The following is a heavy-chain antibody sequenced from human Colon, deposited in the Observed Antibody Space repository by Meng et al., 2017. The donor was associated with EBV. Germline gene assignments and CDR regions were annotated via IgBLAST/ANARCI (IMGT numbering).Heavy chain of an antibody. CDR2: INGDGSST. Sequence: EVQLVESXXGLVQXGGSLRLSCAASGLTFSSFWMHWVRQAPGKGVVWVSRINGDGSSTSYADSVKGRFTISRDNAKNTLYLQMNSLRAEDMAVYYCARVGDYAYKDRGQGTLVTVSS. V-gene: IGHV3-74*01. D-gene: IGHD4-17*01. CDR1: GLTFSSFW. CDR3: ARVGDYAYKD. J-gene: IGHJ1*01.